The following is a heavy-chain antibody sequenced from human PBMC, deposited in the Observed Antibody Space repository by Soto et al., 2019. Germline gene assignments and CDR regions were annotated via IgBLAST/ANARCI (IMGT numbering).Heavy chain of an antibody. CDR3: ARGGRGGFDY. CDR2: IKTDGSST. V-gene: IGHV3-74*01. D-gene: IGHD3-16*01. Sequence: EVQLVESGGGLVQPGGSLRLSCAASGFTFSSYWMHWVRQAPGKGLVWVSSIKTDGSSTRYTDSVTGRFSISRDNPKNTLYLQMNSLRVEDTAVYYGARGGRGGFDYWGQGTLVT. CDR1: GFTFSSYW. J-gene: IGHJ4*02.